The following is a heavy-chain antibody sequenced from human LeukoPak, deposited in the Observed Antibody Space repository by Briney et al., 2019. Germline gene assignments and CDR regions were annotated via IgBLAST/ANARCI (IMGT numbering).Heavy chain of an antibody. CDR2: IWYGGSNK. D-gene: IGHD1-7*01. Sequence: PGGSLRLSCAASGFTFSSYGMHWVRQAPGKGLEWVAVIWYGGSNKYYADSVKGRFTISRDNSKNTLYLQMNSLRAEDTAVYYCAKSTGTTVYWMGAFDIWGQGTMVTVSS. J-gene: IGHJ3*02. CDR3: AKSTGTTVYWMGAFDI. V-gene: IGHV3-30*02. CDR1: GFTFSSYG.